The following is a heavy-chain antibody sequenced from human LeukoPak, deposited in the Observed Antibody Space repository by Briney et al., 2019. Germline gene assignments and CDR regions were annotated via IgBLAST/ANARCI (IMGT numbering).Heavy chain of an antibody. J-gene: IGHJ4*02. CDR3: AGEDYDILTGTFPFDY. Sequence: SETLSLTCTVSGGSISSYYWSWIRQPAGKGLEWIGRIYTSGSTNYNPSLKSRVTMSVDTSKNQFSLKLSSVTAADTAVYYCAGEDYDILTGTFPFDYWGQGTLVTVSS. CDR2: IYTSGST. CDR1: GGSISSYY. V-gene: IGHV4-4*07. D-gene: IGHD3-9*01.